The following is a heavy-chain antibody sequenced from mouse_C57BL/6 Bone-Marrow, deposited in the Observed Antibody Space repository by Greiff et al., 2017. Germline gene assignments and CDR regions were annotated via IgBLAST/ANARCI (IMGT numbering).Heavy chain of an antibody. V-gene: IGHV2-2*01. Sequence: QVQLQQSGPGLVQPSQSLSITCTASGFSLTSYGVHWVRQSPGKGLEWLGGIWSGGSTDYNAAFISRLGISTDNSKSHVFLKMSSLQADDTAVYYCARKRDYWAMDYWGQGTSVTVSS. CDR2: IWSGGST. CDR1: GFSLTSYG. CDR3: ARKRDYWAMDY. J-gene: IGHJ4*01.